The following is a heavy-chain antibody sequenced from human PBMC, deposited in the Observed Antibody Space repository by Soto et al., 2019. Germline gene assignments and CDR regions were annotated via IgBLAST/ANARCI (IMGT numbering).Heavy chain of an antibody. CDR3: ARDNGYYDF. V-gene: IGHV1-18*01. D-gene: IGHD2-8*01. J-gene: IGHJ4*02. Sequence: QIQMVQSGAEVKQPGASVKISCKTSGYTFSSYSINWVRQAPGQGLEWMAWISTTSGNTHYAERVQGRVTVTLDKAAETAFMEMWGLTSDDTAVYFCARDNGYYDFWGQGTLVTVSS. CDR2: ISTTSGNT. CDR1: GYTFSSYS.